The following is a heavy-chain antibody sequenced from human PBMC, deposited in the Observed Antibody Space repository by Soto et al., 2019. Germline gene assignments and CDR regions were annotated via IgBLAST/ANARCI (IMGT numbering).Heavy chain of an antibody. J-gene: IGHJ4*02. Sequence: ASVKVSCKASGYTFTSYYMHWVRQAPGQGLEWMGIINPSGGSTSYAQKFQGRVTMTRDTSTNTVYMELSSLRAEDTAVYYCAKDRFCSGGSCYTDYWGQGTLVTVSS. CDR3: AKDRFCSGGSCYTDY. V-gene: IGHV1-46*01. D-gene: IGHD2-15*01. CDR1: GYTFTSYY. CDR2: INPSGGST.